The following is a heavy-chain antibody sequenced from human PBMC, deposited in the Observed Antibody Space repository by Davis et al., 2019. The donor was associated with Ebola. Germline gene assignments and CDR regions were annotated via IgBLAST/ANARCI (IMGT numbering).Heavy chain of an antibody. CDR1: GFTFSGSA. D-gene: IGHD1-26*01. Sequence: GGSLRLSCAASGFTFSGSAMHWVRQASGKGLEWVGRIRSKANNYATAYAASVKGRFTISRDDSKNTAYLQMNSLRAEDTAVYYCARDCSRWELTYGMDVWGQGTTVTVSS. V-gene: IGHV3-73*01. CDR2: IRSKANNYAT. CDR3: ARDCSRWELTYGMDV. J-gene: IGHJ6*02.